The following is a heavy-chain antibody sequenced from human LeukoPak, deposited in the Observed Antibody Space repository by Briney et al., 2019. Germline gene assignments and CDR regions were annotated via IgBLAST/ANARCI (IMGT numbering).Heavy chain of an antibody. CDR3: ARASMIVAGRPGYYYYYMDV. CDR1: GGSISIGSYY. CDR2: IYTSGST. V-gene: IGHV4-61*02. D-gene: IGHD3-22*01. Sequence: SETLSLTCTVSGGSISIGSYYWSWIRQPAGKGLEWIGRIYTSGSTNYNPSLKSRVTISVDTSKNQFSLKLSSVTAADTAVYYCARASMIVAGRPGYYYYYMDVWGKGTTVTVSS. J-gene: IGHJ6*03.